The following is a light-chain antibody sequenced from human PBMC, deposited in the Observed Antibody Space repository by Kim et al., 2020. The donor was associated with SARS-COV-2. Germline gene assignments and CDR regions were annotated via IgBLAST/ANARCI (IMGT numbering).Light chain of an antibody. J-gene: IGLJ2*01. CDR1: SSNIGSNP. CDR2: TNN. CDR3: AAWDDSLNGVI. V-gene: IGLV1-44*01. Sequence: QSVLTQPPSASGTPGQRVTISCSGSSSNIGSNPVNWYQQFPGTAPKLLIYTNNQWPSGVPDRFSGSTSGTSASLAISGLQSEDEADYYCAAWDDSLNGVIFGGGTQMTVL.